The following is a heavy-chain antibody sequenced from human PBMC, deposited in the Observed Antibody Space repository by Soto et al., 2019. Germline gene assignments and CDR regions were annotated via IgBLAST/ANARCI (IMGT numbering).Heavy chain of an antibody. V-gene: IGHV3-23*01. CDR2: ISASGGAT. CDR3: ARSPDVVATVNSGWHAS. D-gene: IGHD6-19*01. Sequence: HPVGSLRLSSAASGFTFTSYAMAWVRQAPGRGLEWVSSISASGGATYYADSVKGRLTISRDNSRNTLFLQMSSLRVEDTAVYYCARSPDVVATVNSGWHASWGHGT. J-gene: IGHJ5*01. CDR1: GFTFTSYA.